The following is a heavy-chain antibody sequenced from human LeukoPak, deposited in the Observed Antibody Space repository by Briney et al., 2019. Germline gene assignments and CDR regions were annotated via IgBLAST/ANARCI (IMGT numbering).Heavy chain of an antibody. CDR3: ARVRSGGRYQLKIPGGFDY. Sequence: ASVRVSCKASGYTFTGYYMHWVRQAPGQGLEWMGWINPNSGGTNYAQKFQGRVTMTRDTSISTAYMELSRLRSDDTAVYYCARVRSGGRYQLKIPGGFDYWGQGTLVTVSS. D-gene: IGHD2-2*01. CDR1: GYTFTGYY. CDR2: INPNSGGT. J-gene: IGHJ4*02. V-gene: IGHV1-2*02.